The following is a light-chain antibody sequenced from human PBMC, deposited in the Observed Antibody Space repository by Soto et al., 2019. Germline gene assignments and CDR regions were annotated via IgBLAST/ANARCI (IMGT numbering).Light chain of an antibody. J-gene: IGKJ1*01. CDR1: QGISNY. CDR3: QKYDSAPWT. V-gene: IGKV1-27*01. CDR2: AAS. Sequence: DIPMTQSPSSLSASVRDRVTITCRASQGISNYLDWYQQKPGKVPKLLIYAASTLQSGVPSRFSGSGSGTDFTPTISSLQPEDVATYYCQKYDSAPWTFGEGNKVEIK.